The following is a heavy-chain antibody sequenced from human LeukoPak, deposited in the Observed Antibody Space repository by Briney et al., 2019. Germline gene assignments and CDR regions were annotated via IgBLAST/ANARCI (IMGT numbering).Heavy chain of an antibody. CDR3: ARADCRTTSCPMDV. CDR2: IYYSGST. D-gene: IGHD2-2*01. V-gene: IGHV4-59*01. J-gene: IGHJ6*02. Sequence: SETLSLTCTVSGGSISSYYWSWIRQPPGKGLEWIGYIYYSGSTNYNPSLKSRVTISVDTSKNQFSLKLSSVTAADTAVYYCARADCRTTSCPMDVWGQGTTVTVSS. CDR1: GGSISSYY.